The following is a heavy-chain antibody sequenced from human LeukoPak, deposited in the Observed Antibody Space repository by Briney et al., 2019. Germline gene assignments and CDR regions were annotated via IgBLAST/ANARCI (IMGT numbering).Heavy chain of an antibody. CDR1: GFTFSSYA. CDR3: ARAQRRGFGELFSYYYYGMDV. CDR2: ISYDGSNK. V-gene: IGHV3-30-3*01. J-gene: IGHJ6*02. Sequence: QAGGSLRLSCAASGFTFSSYAMHWVRQAPGKGLEWVAVISYDGSNKYYADSVKGRFTISRDNSKNTLYLQMNSLRAEDTAVYYCARAQRRGFGELFSYYYYGMDVWGQGTTVTVSS. D-gene: IGHD3-10*01.